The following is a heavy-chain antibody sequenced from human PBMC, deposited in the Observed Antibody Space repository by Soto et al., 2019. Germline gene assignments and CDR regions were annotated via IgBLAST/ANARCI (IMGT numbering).Heavy chain of an antibody. CDR2: SNPSGRST. CDR3: ARGSSSGWLDY. CDR1: GYTFTRYY. J-gene: IGHJ4*02. Sequence: QVQLVQSGAEVKKPGASEKVSCKASGYTFTRYYIHWVRQAPGQGLEWMGISNPSGRSTNYAQKFQGRVTMTSDTSTSTVYMDLSSLRSEDTAVYFCARGSSSGWLDYWGQGTLVTVSS. D-gene: IGHD6-19*01. V-gene: IGHV1-46*01.